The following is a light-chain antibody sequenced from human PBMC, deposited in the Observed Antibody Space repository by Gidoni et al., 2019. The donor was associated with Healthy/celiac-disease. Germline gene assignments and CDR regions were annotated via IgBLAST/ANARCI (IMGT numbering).Light chain of an antibody. CDR2: EVS. J-gene: IGLJ3*02. Sequence: QSALTQPASVSGSPGQSITISCTGTSSDVGSYNLVSWYQQHPGKVPKLMIYEVSKRLSGVSNRFSGSTSGNTASLTISGLQAEDEADYYCCSYAGSSTWVFGGGTKLTVL. CDR1: SSDVGSYNL. V-gene: IGLV2-23*02. CDR3: CSYAGSSTWV.